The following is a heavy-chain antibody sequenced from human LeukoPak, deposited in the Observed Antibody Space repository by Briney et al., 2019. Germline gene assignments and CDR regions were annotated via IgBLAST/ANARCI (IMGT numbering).Heavy chain of an antibody. V-gene: IGHV3-21*01. Sequence: GGSLRLSCAASGFTFSSYSMNWVRQAPGKGLEWVSSISSSSSYIYYADSVKGRLTISRDNAKNSLYLQMNSLRDEDTAVYYCARARVGRGFPYYFDYWGQGTLVTVSS. J-gene: IGHJ4*02. CDR2: ISSSSSYI. D-gene: IGHD5-12*01. CDR3: ARARVGRGFPYYFDY. CDR1: GFTFSSYS.